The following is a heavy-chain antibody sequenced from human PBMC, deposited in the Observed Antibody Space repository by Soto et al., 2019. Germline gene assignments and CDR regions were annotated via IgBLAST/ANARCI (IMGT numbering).Heavy chain of an antibody. V-gene: IGHV6-1*01. CDR3: ARLAPGGSGGGGDY. D-gene: IGHD6-19*01. CDR2: TYYRSKWYT. J-gene: IGHJ4*02. Sequence: PSQTLSLTYGISGDSVSSNSDSWNLIRQSPSRGLEWLGRTYYRSKWYTDYAVSVKSRITINPDTSKNHFSLQLKSVTPEDTALYSCARLAPGGSGGGGDYWGQGTLVTVYS. CDR1: GDSVSSNSDS.